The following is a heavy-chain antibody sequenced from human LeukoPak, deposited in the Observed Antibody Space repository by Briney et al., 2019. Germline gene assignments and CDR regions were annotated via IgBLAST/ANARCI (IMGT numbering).Heavy chain of an antibody. CDR1: GYSFTSYW. D-gene: IGHD4/OR15-4a*01. Sequence: GESLKISCKGSGYSFTSYWIGWVRQMPGKGLEWMGIIYSPSFQGQVTISADKSISTAYLQWSSLKASDTAMYYCARQGPYGDFDYWGQGTLVTVSS. J-gene: IGHJ4*02. CDR3: ARQGPYGDFDY. V-gene: IGHV5-51*01. CDR2: IY.